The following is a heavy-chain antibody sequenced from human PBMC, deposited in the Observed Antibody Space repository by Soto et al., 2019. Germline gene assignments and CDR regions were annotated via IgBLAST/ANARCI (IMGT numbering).Heavy chain of an antibody. Sequence: SGPTLVNPTQTLTLTCTFSGFSLSTSGVGVGWIRQPPGKALEWLALIYWDDDKRYSPSLKSRLTITKDTSKNQVVLTMTNMDPVDTATYYFAYYALGWGELQWNNWFDPWGQGTLVTVSS. CDR3: AYYALGWGELQWNNWFDP. V-gene: IGHV2-5*02. CDR1: GFSLSTSGVG. D-gene: IGHD3-16*01. J-gene: IGHJ5*02. CDR2: IYWDDDK.